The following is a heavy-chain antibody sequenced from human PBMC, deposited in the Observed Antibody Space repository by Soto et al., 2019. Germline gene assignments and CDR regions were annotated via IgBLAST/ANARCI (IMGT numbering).Heavy chain of an antibody. J-gene: IGHJ4*02. D-gene: IGHD3-9*01. Sequence: PGGSLRLSCAASGFIFSDFGMSWVRQAPGKGLEWVAVTSFDGSREYYAASAKGRFTISRDNSKNMLLLQMDNVRAEDSAVYYCAKSPSKARDYEVLAGYSGYFDSWGLGTLVTVSS. V-gene: IGHV3-30*18. CDR1: GFIFSDFG. CDR2: TSFDGSRE. CDR3: AKSPSKARDYEVLAGYSGYFDS.